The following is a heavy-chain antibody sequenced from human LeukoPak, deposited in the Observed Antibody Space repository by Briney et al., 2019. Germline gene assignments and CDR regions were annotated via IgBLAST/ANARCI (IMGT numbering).Heavy chain of an antibody. J-gene: IGHJ4*02. V-gene: IGHV1-8*01. CDR3: ATSLYSSGWYNWDY. Sequence: ASVKVSCKASGYTFTSYDINWVRQATGQGLEWMGWMNPNSGNTGYAQKFQGRVTMTRNTSISTAYMELSSLRSEDTAVYYCATSLYSSGWYNWDYWGQGTLVTVSS. D-gene: IGHD6-19*01. CDR1: GYTFTSYD. CDR2: MNPNSGNT.